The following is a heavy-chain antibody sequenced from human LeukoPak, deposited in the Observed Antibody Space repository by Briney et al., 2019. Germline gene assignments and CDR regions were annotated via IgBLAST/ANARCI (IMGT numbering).Heavy chain of an antibody. CDR2: IYTSGST. CDR3: ARFRQWLVPGAFDI. D-gene: IGHD6-19*01. CDR1: GGSISSSNW. V-gene: IGHV4-61*02. J-gene: IGHJ3*02. Sequence: PSGTLSLTCAVSGGSISSSNWWSWIRQPAGKGLEWIGRIYTSGSTNYNPSLKSRVTISVDTSKNQFSLKLSSVTAADTAVYYCARFRQWLVPGAFDIWGQGTMVTVSS.